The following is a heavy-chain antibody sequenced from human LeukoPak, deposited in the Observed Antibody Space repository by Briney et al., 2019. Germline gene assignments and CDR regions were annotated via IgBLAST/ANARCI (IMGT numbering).Heavy chain of an antibody. V-gene: IGHV3-33*06. CDR1: GFTFSTYD. CDR2: IRYDGSDK. Sequence: PGRSLRLSCAASGFTFSTYDIHWVRQAPGKGLEWVAVIRYDGSDKFYADSVKGRFTVSRDNSKNTLYLQLNSLRAEDTAVYYCAKDGFTLKGIAVAGFAFDIWGQGTMVTVSS. D-gene: IGHD6-19*01. J-gene: IGHJ3*02. CDR3: AKDGFTLKGIAVAGFAFDI.